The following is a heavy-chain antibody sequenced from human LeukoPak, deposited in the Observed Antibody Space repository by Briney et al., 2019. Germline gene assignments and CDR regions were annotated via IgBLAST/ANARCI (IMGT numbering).Heavy chain of an antibody. Sequence: SETLSLTCTVSGGSISSYYWSWIRQPPGKGLEWIGYFYYSGSTNYNPSLKSRVTISVDTSKNQFSLKLSSVTAADTAVYYCARGFSTGWYYFDYWGQGTLVTVSS. D-gene: IGHD6-19*01. J-gene: IGHJ4*02. CDR3: ARGFSTGWYYFDY. CDR2: FYYSGST. V-gene: IGHV4-59*01. CDR1: GGSISSYY.